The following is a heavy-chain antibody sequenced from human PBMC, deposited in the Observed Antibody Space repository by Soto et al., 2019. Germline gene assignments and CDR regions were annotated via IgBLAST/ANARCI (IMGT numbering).Heavy chain of an antibody. D-gene: IGHD6-19*01. CDR2: INAIIGKA. CDR1: GGTFSSYT. V-gene: IGHV1-69*08. CDR3: ARDRSSGWFGDYFDY. J-gene: IGHJ4*02. Sequence: SVKVSCKASGGTFSSYTINWVRQAPGQRLEWMGRINAIIGKANYAQKFQGRVTITRDTSASTAYMELSSLRSEDTAVYYCARDRSSGWFGDYFDYWGQGTLVTVSS.